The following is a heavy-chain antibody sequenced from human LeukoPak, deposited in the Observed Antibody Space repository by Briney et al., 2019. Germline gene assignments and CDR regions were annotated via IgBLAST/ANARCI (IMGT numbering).Heavy chain of an antibody. V-gene: IGHV3-7*01. D-gene: IGHD3-10*01. Sequence: GGSLRLSCAASGFTFSAFWMAWVRQAPGKGLEWVGNINQIGSDKYYLDSVKGRFTISRDNAKNLLYLQMNSLRAEDTAVYYCAKYGTSFYGSGSYGFDSWGQGALVTVSS. CDR3: AKYGTSFYGSGSYGFDS. CDR2: INQIGSDK. J-gene: IGHJ4*02. CDR1: GFTFSAFW.